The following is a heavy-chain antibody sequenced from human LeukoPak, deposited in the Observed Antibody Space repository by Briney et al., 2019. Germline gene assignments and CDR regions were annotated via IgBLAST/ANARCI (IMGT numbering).Heavy chain of an antibody. CDR1: GGTFSSYA. V-gene: IGHV1-69*01. Sequence: GSSVTVSFTASGGTFSSYAISWVRQAPGQGLEWMGGIIPIFGTANYAQKFQGRVTITADESTSTAYMELSSLRSEDTAVYYCARDFSSWYKRPHTGFDYWGQGTLVTVSS. CDR3: ARDFSSWYKRPHTGFDY. D-gene: IGHD6-13*01. J-gene: IGHJ4*02. CDR2: IIPIFGTA.